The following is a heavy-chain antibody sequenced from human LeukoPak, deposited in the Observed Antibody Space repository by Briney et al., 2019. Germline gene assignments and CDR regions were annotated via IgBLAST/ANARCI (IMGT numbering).Heavy chain of an antibody. CDR3: ARLSYCSSTSCYDGYYFDY. Sequence: ASVKVSCKASGYTFTSYYMHWVRQAPGQGLEWMGIINPSGGSTSYAQKFQGRVTMTRDTSTSTVYMELSSLRSEDTAVYYCARLSYCSSTSCYDGYYFDYWGQGTLVTVSS. D-gene: IGHD2-2*01. V-gene: IGHV1-46*01. CDR2: INPSGGST. J-gene: IGHJ4*02. CDR1: GYTFTSYY.